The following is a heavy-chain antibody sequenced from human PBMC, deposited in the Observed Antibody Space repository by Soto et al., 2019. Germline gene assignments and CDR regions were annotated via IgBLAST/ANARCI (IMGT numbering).Heavy chain of an antibody. CDR2: IYWDDDK. CDR3: IQSRCGGDCLQSYASYYYDGMDV. CDR1: AFSLSTGGVG. V-gene: IGHV2-5*02. Sequence: QITLKESGPTLVTPTQTLTLTCTFSAFSLSTGGVGVGWIRQPPGKALEWLAVIYWDDDKRYSPSLRSRLTITKDTSKNQVVLTMTNMDPGDTATYYCIQSRCGGDCLQSYASYYYDGMDVWCQGTTVTVSS. J-gene: IGHJ6*02. D-gene: IGHD2-21*02.